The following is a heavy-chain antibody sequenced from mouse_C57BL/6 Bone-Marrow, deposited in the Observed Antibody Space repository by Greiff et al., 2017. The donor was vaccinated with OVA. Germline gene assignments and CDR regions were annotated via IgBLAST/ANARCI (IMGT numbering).Heavy chain of an antibody. CDR2: IWRGGST. Sequence: VMLVESGPGLVQPSQSLSITCTVSGFSLTSYGVHWVRQSPGKGLEWLGVIWRGGSTDYNAAFMSRLSITKDNSKSQVFFKMNSLQADDTAIYYCAKRGGSSYAMDYWGQGTSVTVSS. J-gene: IGHJ4*01. V-gene: IGHV2-5*01. CDR3: AKRGGSSYAMDY. D-gene: IGHD1-1*01. CDR1: GFSLTSYG.